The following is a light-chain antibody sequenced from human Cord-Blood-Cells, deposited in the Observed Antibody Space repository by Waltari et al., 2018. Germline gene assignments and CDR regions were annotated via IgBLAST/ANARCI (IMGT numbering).Light chain of an antibody. Sequence: EIVMTQSPDSLAVSLGERATINCKSSTSVLYSSNNKNYLAWYQQKPGQPPKLLIYWASTRESGVPDRFSGSGSGTDFTLTISSLQAEDVAVYYCQQYYSTPITFGQGTRLEIK. J-gene: IGKJ5*01. CDR1: TSVLYSSNNKNY. CDR3: QQYYSTPIT. V-gene: IGKV4-1*01. CDR2: WAS.